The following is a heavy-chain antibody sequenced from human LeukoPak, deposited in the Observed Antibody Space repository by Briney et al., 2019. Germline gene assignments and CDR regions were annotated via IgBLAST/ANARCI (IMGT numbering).Heavy chain of an antibody. D-gene: IGHD4/OR15-4a*01. CDR3: TTYGANVAEYFEH. V-gene: IGHV1-69*05. CDR1: GGPYSYA. Sequence: SSVTVSFKASGGPYSYAITWVRQGPGPGVEGMGGIIPPSGTANYAQKFQGRVTISKDDSTSTTYMELSSLRSEDTAVYYCTTYGANVAEYFEHWGQGTLVGVSS. J-gene: IGHJ1*01. CDR2: IIPPSGTA.